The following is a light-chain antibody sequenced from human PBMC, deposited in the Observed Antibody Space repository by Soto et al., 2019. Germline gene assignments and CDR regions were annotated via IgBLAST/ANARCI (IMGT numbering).Light chain of an antibody. V-gene: IGKV3-15*01. Sequence: ETVMTQSPATLSVSPGERATLSCRASQSVGSNLAWYQQKPGQAPRLLIYGASTRATGIPARFSGSGSGTEFTLTISSLQSEDFAVYHCQQYNNWPLTFGGGTKVDIK. CDR1: QSVGSN. CDR2: GAS. J-gene: IGKJ4*01. CDR3: QQYNNWPLT.